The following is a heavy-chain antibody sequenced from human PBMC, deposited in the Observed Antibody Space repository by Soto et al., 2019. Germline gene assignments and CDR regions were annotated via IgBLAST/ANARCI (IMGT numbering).Heavy chain of an antibody. Sequence: SGPLSLTCTVSGDSISTFYWSWIRQPPGKGLEWIGYIYYTGSTNYNPSLKSRVTMSVDTSKKQFSLKLTSVTAADTAVYYCARQRGNYFDYWGQGSLVTV. J-gene: IGHJ4*02. CDR3: ARQRGNYFDY. V-gene: IGHV4-59*01. CDR2: IYYTGST. D-gene: IGHD3-10*01. CDR1: GDSISTFY.